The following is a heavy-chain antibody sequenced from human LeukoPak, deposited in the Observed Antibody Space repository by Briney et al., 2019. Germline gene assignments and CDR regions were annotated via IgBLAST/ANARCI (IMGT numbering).Heavy chain of an antibody. CDR1: GGSFSGYY. CDR2: INHSGST. D-gene: IGHD3-3*01. Sequence: SETLSLTCAVYGGSFSGYYWSWIRQPPGKGLEWIGEINHSGSTNYNPSLKSRVTISVDTSKNQFSLKLSSVTAADTAVYYCARADTRITIFGVVIIGPFDYWGHGTLVTVSS. CDR3: ARADTRITIFGVVIIGPFDY. V-gene: IGHV4-34*01. J-gene: IGHJ4*01.